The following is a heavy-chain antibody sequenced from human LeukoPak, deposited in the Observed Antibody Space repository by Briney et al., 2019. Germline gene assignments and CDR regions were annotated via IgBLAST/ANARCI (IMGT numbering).Heavy chain of an antibody. CDR2: IYYSGST. CDR3: ARAGRLGAPRPLDY. J-gene: IGHJ4*02. CDR1: GGSISSYY. Sequence: SETLSLTCTVSGGSISSYYWSWIRQPPGRGLEWIGYIYYSGSTNYNPSLKSRVTISVDTSKNQFSLKLSSVTAADTAVYYCARAGRLGAPRPLDYWGQGTLVTVSS. D-gene: IGHD3-16*01. V-gene: IGHV4-59*01.